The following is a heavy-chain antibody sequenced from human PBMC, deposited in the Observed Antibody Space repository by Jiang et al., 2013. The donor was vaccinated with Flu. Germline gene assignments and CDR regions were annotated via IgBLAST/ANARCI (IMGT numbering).Heavy chain of an antibody. CDR3: AAESFGDYVFDY. Sequence: VQLLESGGGLVKPGGSLRLSCAASGFTFSNAWMSWVRQAPGKGLEWVGRIKSKTDGGATDYAVPVKGRFTIARDDSKNTLYLQMNSLNTEDTAVYYCAAESFGDYVFDYWGQGALVTVSS. CDR1: GFTFSNAW. D-gene: IGHD4-17*01. CDR2: IKSKTDGGAT. V-gene: IGHV3-15*01. J-gene: IGHJ4*02.